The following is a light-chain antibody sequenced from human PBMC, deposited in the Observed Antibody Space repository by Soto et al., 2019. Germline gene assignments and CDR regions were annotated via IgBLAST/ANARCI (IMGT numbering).Light chain of an antibody. CDR2: GAS. J-gene: IGKJ5*01. Sequence: IVLTQSPGTLSLSPWERATLSCRASQSVSSSYLAWYQQKPGQAPRLLIYGASTRATGVPARFSGSGSGTEFTLTISSLQSEDFALYYCQQNNNWPPITFGQGTLLEI. V-gene: IGKV3-15*01. CDR1: QSVSSSY. CDR3: QQNNNWPPIT.